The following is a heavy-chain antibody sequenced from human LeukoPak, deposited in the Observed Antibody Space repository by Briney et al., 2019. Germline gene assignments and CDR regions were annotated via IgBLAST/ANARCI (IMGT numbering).Heavy chain of an antibody. CDR1: GGSFSGYY. Sequence: PSETLSLTCAVYGGSFSGYYWSWIRQPPGKGLEWIGEINHSGSTNYNPSLKSRVTISVDTSKNQFSLQLNSVTPEDTAVYYCARSGGSYAFDIWGQGTMVTVSS. V-gene: IGHV4-34*01. CDR3: ARSGGSYAFDI. J-gene: IGHJ3*02. CDR2: INHSGST. D-gene: IGHD4-23*01.